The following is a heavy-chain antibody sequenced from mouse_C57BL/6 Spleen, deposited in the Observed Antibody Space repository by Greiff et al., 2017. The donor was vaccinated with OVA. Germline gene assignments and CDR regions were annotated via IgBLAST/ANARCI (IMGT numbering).Heavy chain of an antibody. CDR2: IYIGNGYT. Sequence: EVQLQQSGAELVRPGSSVKMSCKTSGYTFTSYGIHWVKQRPGQGLEWIGNIYIGNGYTEYNEKFKGKATLTSDTSSSTAYMQLSSLTSEDSAICCGDRGDVNGCYFDVWGTGTTVTVSS. V-gene: IGHV1-58*01. CDR3: DRGDVNGCYFDV. J-gene: IGHJ1*03. CDR1: GYTFTSYG.